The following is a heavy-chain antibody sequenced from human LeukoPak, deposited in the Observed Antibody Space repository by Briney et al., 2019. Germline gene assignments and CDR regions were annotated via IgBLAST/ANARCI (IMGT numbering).Heavy chain of an antibody. CDR2: ISESGGTI. D-gene: IGHD3-22*01. Sequence: GGSLRLSCAASGFTFSDHYMSWVRQAPGNGLEWISYISESGGTIFYVDSVKGRFTISRDNAKSSLSLQMNSLTAEDTAIYYCARDRQPSYYIGMDVWGQGTTVTVSS. V-gene: IGHV3-11*01. CDR1: GFTFSDHY. J-gene: IGHJ6*02. CDR3: ARDRQPSYYIGMDV.